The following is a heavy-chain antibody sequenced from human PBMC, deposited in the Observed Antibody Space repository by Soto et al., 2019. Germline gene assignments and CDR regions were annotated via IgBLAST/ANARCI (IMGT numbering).Heavy chain of an antibody. CDR2: IKKKSDGGTT. D-gene: IGHD2-21*01. Sequence: EVQLVQSGGGLVKPGGSLRLSCAGSGFSVNNAWMTWVRQAPGQGLECVGRIKKKSDGGTTDYAAPVKGRFTISRDDSKNTLYLEMNSRKTEDTAVYYCATVIGTIEFWGQVTLVTVSS. V-gene: IGHV3-15*01. CDR1: GFSVNNAW. CDR3: ATVIGTIEF. J-gene: IGHJ1*01.